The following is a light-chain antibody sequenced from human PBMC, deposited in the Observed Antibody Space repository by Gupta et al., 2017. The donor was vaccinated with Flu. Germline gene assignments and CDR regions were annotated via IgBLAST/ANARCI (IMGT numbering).Light chain of an antibody. J-gene: IGLJ1*01. Sequence: QSVLAQPPSASGTPGQRVTMSCSGRSSNVGSNFVTWYQQVPGTAPNLLIYGNNQRPSGVPDRFSGSKSSTSASLAISGLQSEDEADYYCAAWDDSLNGHYVFGTGTKVTVL. V-gene: IGLV1-44*01. CDR2: GNN. CDR3: AAWDDSLNGHYV. CDR1: SSNVGSNF.